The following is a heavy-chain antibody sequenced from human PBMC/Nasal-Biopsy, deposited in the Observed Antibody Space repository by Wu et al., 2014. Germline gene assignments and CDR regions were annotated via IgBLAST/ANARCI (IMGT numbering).Heavy chain of an antibody. J-gene: IGHJ6*02. Sequence: TLSLTCTVSDGSISSSNYYWXWIRQPAGQGLEWIGRIYTSGSTNYDPSLKSRVTISADTSKNQFSLKLTSVTAADTAVYYCARYLRIANFGVEIRRWGMDVWGLGTTVTVSS. D-gene: IGHD3-3*01. CDR3: ARYLRIANFGVEIRRWGMDV. V-gene: IGHV4-61*02. CDR2: IYTSGST. CDR1: DGSISSSNYY.